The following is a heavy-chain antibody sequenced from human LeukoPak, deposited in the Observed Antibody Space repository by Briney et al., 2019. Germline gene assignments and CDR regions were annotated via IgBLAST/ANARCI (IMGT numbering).Heavy chain of an antibody. D-gene: IGHD6-13*01. CDR3: AREGSSWYDFDY. CDR2: INHSGST. J-gene: IGHJ4*02. Sequence: SETLSLTSAVYGGSFSGYYWSWIRQPPGKGLEWIGEINHSGSTNYNPSLKSRVTISVDTPKNQFSLKLSSVTAADTAVYYCAREGSSWYDFDYWGQGTLVTVSS. V-gene: IGHV4-34*01. CDR1: GGSFSGYY.